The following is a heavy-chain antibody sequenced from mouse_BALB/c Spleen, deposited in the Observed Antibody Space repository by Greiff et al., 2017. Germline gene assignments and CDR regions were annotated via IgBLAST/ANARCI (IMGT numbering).Heavy chain of an antibody. V-gene: IGHV5-2*03. Sequence: EVKLVESGGGLVQPGESLKLSCESNEYEFPSHDMSWVRKTPEKRLELVAAINSDGGSTYYPDTMERRFIISRDNTKKTLYLQMSSLRSEDTALYYCARPHYGNYSYAMDYWGQGTSVTVSS. CDR3: ARPHYGNYSYAMDY. J-gene: IGHJ4*01. D-gene: IGHD2-1*01. CDR1: EYEFPSHD. CDR2: INSDGGST.